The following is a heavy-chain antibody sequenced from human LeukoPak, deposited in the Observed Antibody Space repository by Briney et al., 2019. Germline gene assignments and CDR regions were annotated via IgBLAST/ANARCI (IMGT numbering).Heavy chain of an antibody. Sequence: SETLSLTCTVSGVSISGSSHYWGWIRQPPGKGLEWIGSIYYSGSTYYNPSLKSRVTISVDTSKNQFSLKLNSVTAADTAVYYCARDDYYHSSGGWGFDYWGQGTLVIVSS. CDR3: ARDDYYHSSGGWGFDY. J-gene: IGHJ4*02. CDR1: GVSISGSSHY. V-gene: IGHV4-39*07. D-gene: IGHD3-22*01. CDR2: IYYSGST.